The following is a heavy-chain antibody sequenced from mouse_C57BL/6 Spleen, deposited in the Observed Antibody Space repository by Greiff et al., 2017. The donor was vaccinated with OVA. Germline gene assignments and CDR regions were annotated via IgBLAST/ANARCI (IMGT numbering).Heavy chain of an antibody. Sequence: ESGPGLVKPSQSLSLTCSVTGYSITSGYYWNWIRQFPGNKLEWMGYISYDGSNNYNPSLKNRISITRDTSKNQFFLKLNSVTTEDTATYDCARDYGGSFPWGTGTTVTVSS. CDR2: ISYDGSN. D-gene: IGHD1-1*01. V-gene: IGHV3-6*01. J-gene: IGHJ1*03. CDR1: GYSITSGYY. CDR3: ARDYGGSFP.